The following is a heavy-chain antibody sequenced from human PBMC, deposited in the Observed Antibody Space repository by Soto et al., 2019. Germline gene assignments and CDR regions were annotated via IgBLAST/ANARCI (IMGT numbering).Heavy chain of an antibody. J-gene: IGHJ5*02. CDR2: IYHSGST. Sequence: QVQLQASGPGLVKPSGTLSLTCGVSGGSISSNNWWSWVRQPPGKGLEYIGEIYHSGSTNYNPSLKSRVTRSVDKSKNQFSLKLSSVTAADTAVYYCARGRDDGSGSLNWFDPWGQGTLVTVSS. CDR1: GGSISSNNW. D-gene: IGHD3-10*01. V-gene: IGHV4-4*02. CDR3: ARGRDDGSGSLNWFDP.